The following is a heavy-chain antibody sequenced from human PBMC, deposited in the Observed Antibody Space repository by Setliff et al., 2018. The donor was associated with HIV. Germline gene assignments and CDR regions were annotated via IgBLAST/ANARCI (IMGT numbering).Heavy chain of an antibody. J-gene: IGHJ3*02. D-gene: IGHD5-18*01. CDR1: GFTFISYG. Sequence: PGGSLRLSCAVSGFTFISYGMYWVRQAPGKGLEWVAFIRYDGSYRYYVDSVKGRFTISRDNSKNTMFLQMNSLRVEDTAIYYFAKMHTAMDPDTFDIWGQGTMVTVSS. V-gene: IGHV3-30*02. CDR2: IRYDGSYR. CDR3: AKMHTAMDPDTFDI.